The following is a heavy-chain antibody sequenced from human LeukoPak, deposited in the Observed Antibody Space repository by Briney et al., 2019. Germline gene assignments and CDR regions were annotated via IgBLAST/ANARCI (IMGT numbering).Heavy chain of an antibody. CDR1: GFTFSSYA. V-gene: IGHV3-23*01. Sequence: GGSLRLSCAASGFTFSSYAMSWVRQAPGKGLEWVSAISGSGGSTYYADSVKGRFTISRDNSKNTLCLQMNSLRAEDTAVYYCAKPPAMVRGVIINYFDYWGQGTLVTVSS. J-gene: IGHJ4*02. CDR2: ISGSGGST. D-gene: IGHD3-10*01. CDR3: AKPPAMVRGVIINYFDY.